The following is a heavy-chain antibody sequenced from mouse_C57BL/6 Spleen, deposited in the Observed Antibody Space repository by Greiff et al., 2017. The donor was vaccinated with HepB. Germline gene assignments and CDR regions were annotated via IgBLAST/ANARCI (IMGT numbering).Heavy chain of an antibody. CDR1: GFTFSSYA. D-gene: IGHD4-1*01. Sequence: EVMLVESGGGLVKPGGSLKLSCAASGFTFSSYAMSWVRQTPEKRLEWVATISDGGSYTYYPDNVKGRFTISRDNAKNNLYLQMSHLTSEDTAMYCCASLNWGSWMDYWGQGTSVTVSS. V-gene: IGHV5-4*03. CDR2: ISDGGSYT. CDR3: ASLNWGSWMDY. J-gene: IGHJ4*01.